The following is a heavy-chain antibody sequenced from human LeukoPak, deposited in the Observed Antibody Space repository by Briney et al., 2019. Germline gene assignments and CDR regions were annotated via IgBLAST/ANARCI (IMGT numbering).Heavy chain of an antibody. CDR1: GGSISSYY. Sequence: SEALSLTCTVSGGSISSYYWSWIRQPPGKGLEWIGYIYYSGSTNYNPSLKSRVTISVDTSKNQFSLKLSSVTAADTAVYYCARHGWNDSGYFDYWGQGTLVTVSS. J-gene: IGHJ4*02. CDR3: ARHGWNDSGYFDY. CDR2: IYYSGST. V-gene: IGHV4-59*08. D-gene: IGHD1-1*01.